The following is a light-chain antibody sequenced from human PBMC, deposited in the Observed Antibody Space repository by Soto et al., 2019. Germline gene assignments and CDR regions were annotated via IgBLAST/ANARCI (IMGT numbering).Light chain of an antibody. CDR2: GAS. Sequence: EIVMTQSPATLSVSPGERATLSCRASQVVSSNLAWYQQKPGQAPRLLIYGASTRATGIPARFSGSGSGTEFTLTISSLQSEDFAVYYCQQYDNWPPGWTFGQGTKVEIK. J-gene: IGKJ1*01. V-gene: IGKV3-15*01. CDR3: QQYDNWPPGWT. CDR1: QVVSSN.